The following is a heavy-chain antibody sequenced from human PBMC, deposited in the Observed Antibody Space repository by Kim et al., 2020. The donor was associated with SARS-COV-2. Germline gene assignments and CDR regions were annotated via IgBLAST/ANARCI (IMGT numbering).Heavy chain of an antibody. CDR1: GFTFSSYE. CDR3: ARDHAVSNQYYYYYGMDV. CDR2: ISSSGSTI. J-gene: IGHJ6*02. D-gene: IGHD2-8*01. Sequence: GGSLRLSCAASGFTFSSYEMNWVRQAPGKGLEWVSYISSSGSTIYYADSVKGRFTISRDNAKNSLYLQMNSLRAEDTAVYYCARDHAVSNQYYYYYGMDVWGQGTTVTVSS. V-gene: IGHV3-48*03.